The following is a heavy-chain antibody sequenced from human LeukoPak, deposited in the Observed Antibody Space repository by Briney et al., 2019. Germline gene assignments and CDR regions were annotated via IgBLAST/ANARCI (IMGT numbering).Heavy chain of an antibody. CDR3: AREVGATPGFDY. CDR1: GFTFSSYSM. CDR2: IYHSGST. Sequence: GSLRLSCAASGFTFSSYSMNWVRQPPGKGLEWIGEIYHSGSTNYNPSLKSRVTISVDKSKNQFSLKLSSVTAADTAVYYCAREVGATPGFDYWGQGTLVTVSS. J-gene: IGHJ4*02. D-gene: IGHD1-26*01. V-gene: IGHV4-4*02.